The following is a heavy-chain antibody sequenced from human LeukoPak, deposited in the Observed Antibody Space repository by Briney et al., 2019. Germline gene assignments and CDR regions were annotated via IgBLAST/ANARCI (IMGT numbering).Heavy chain of an antibody. CDR2: MKQDESKT. J-gene: IGHJ5*02. CDR3: ARGASLYCSGNDCYWAFDR. D-gene: IGHD2-2*01. CDR1: GFSFSNYW. V-gene: IGHV3-7*01. Sequence: PGGSLRLSCVASGFSFSNYWMSWVRQAPGKGLEWVANMKQDESKTYYVDSVKGRFTISRDNAKNSLYLQINSLRAEDTAVYYCARGASLYCSGNDCYWAFDRWGQGTLVTVSS.